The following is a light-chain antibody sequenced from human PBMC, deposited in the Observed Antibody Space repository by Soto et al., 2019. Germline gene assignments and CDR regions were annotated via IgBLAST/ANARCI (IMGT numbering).Light chain of an antibody. J-gene: IGKJ1*01. V-gene: IGKV1-17*01. Sequence: DIQMTQSPSSVSASVGDKDTSTWRASQGVRTDLVWYQQKPGKAPKRLTYGASSLQSGVPSRFSGSGSGTEFTLTVSSLQPEDFATYYCLQHYNYPQTFGPGTKVDIK. CDR2: GAS. CDR3: LQHYNYPQT. CDR1: QGVRTD.